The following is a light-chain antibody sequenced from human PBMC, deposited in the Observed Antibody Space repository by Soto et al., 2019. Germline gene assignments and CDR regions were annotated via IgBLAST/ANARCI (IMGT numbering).Light chain of an antibody. Sequence: IVVTQSPGTLALSPGERATLSCRASQSVSSYYLAWYQQKPGQAPRLLIYAASSRATGIPDRFSGGGSGTDFTLTISRLEPEDFAVYYCQQCGSSPWTFGQGTKVDI. J-gene: IGKJ1*01. V-gene: IGKV3-20*01. CDR2: AAS. CDR3: QQCGSSPWT. CDR1: QSVSSYY.